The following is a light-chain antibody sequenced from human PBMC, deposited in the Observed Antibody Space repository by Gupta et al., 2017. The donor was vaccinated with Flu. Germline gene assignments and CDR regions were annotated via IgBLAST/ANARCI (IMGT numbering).Light chain of an antibody. CDR3: QQYCSLPRT. Sequence: DIVLTQSPGTLSLSPGERATLSYRASQCFSSSYLAWYQQKPGQAPKLLIYDASSRAIGIPDRFSGSGSGTDFTRTISRLEPDDFAVYYCQQYCSLPRTFGQGTRVEIK. CDR2: DAS. CDR1: QCFSSSY. V-gene: IGKV3-20*01. J-gene: IGKJ1*01.